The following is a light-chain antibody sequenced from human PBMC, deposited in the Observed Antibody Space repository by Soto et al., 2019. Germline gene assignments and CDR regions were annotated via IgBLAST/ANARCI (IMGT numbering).Light chain of an antibody. CDR3: HQYNNSPRT. J-gene: IGKJ1*01. CDR2: DTS. V-gene: IGKV3D-15*01. CDR1: QSVGSN. Sequence: EMVMTQSPDTLSVSPGERATTSCRASQSVGSNLAWYQQKPGQAPRLLIYDTSTRATGIPVRFSGIGFGTECTLPLSRLQSEDFAVYFCHQYNNSPRTFGQGTKV.